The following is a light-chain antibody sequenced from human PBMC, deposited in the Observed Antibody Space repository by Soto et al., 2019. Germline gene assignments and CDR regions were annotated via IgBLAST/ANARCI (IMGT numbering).Light chain of an antibody. CDR1: QSVSRY. CDR2: DAS. V-gene: IGKV3-11*01. CDR3: QQRSNWTVT. Sequence: EIVLTQSPGTLSLSPGERATLSCRASQSVSRYLAWYQQKPGQAPRLLIYDASTRATGISARFSGSGAGTDFTLTISSLESEDFAVYYCQQRSNWTVTFGQGTKVDIK. J-gene: IGKJ1*01.